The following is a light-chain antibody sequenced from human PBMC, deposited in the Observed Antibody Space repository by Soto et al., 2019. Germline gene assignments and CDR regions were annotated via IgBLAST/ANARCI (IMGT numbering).Light chain of an antibody. CDR1: QSVSSSY. Sequence: EIVLTQSPGTLSLSPGERATLSCRASQSVSSSYLAWYQQKPGQAPRLLIYGASSRATGIPDRFSGSGSGTDFTLTISRLEPEDFAVYYCQQYGSSTGTFGHGTKV. CDR2: GAS. J-gene: IGKJ1*01. V-gene: IGKV3-20*01. CDR3: QQYGSSTGT.